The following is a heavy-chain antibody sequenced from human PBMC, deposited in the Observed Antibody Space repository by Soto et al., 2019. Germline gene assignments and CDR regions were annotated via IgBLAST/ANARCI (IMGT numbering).Heavy chain of an antibody. CDR3: ARDRGYSYLSYYFDY. V-gene: IGHV3-30-3*01. Sequence: GGSLRLSCAASGFTFSSYAMHWVRQAPGKGLEWVAAISYDGSNKYYADSVKGRFTISRDNSKNTLYLQMNSLRAEDTAVYYCARDRGYSYLSYYFDYWGQGTLVTVSS. CDR2: ISYDGSNK. D-gene: IGHD5-18*01. J-gene: IGHJ4*02. CDR1: GFTFSSYA.